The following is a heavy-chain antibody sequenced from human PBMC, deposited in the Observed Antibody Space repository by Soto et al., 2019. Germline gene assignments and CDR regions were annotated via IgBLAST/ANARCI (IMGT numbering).Heavy chain of an antibody. Sequence: QVQLQGSGPGLVKRSETLSLTCTVSGGSVSSGSYYWSWIRQPPGKGLEWIGYIYYSGSTNYNPSLKSRVPISVDTSKNQFSLKLSSVNAADTAVYYCARVGGSYLFDYWGQGTLVTVSS. J-gene: IGHJ4*02. D-gene: IGHD1-26*01. V-gene: IGHV4-61*01. CDR2: IYYSGST. CDR3: ARVGGSYLFDY. CDR1: GGSVSSGSYY.